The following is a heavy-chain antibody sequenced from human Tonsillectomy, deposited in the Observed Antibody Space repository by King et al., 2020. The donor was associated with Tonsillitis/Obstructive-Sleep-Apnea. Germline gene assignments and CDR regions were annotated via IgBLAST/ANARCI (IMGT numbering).Heavy chain of an antibody. D-gene: IGHD3-3*01. J-gene: IGHJ4*02. Sequence: VQLVESGGGLVKPGRSLRLSCIASGFTFGDYAMSWVRQAPGKGLEWVGFIRSKAYGGTTEYAASVQCRFTISKDDSKSITSLQMNSLKTEDTAVYSCTRDVPRLYYDFWSGYPTHPYYFDYWGQGTLVTVSS. V-gene: IGHV3-49*04. CDR1: GFTFGDYA. CDR3: TRDVPRLYYDFWSGYPTHPYYFDY. CDR2: IRSKAYGGTT.